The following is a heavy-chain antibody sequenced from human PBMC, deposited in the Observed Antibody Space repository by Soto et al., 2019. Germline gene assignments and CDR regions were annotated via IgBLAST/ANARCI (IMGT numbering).Heavy chain of an antibody. J-gene: IGHJ6*03. CDR2: INAGNGNT. V-gene: IGHV1-3*01. CDR1: GYTFTSYA. D-gene: IGHD5-12*01. CDR3: ARGRIVATIYYYYYYMDV. Sequence: ASVKVSCKASGYTFTSYAMHWVRQAPGQRLEWMGWINAGNGNTKYSQKFQGRVTITRDTSASTAYMELSSLRSEDTAVYYCARGRIVATIYYYYYYMDVWGKGTTVT.